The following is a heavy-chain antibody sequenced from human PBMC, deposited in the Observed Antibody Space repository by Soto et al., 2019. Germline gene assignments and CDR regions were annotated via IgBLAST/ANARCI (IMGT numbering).Heavy chain of an antibody. J-gene: IGHJ4*02. CDR1: GGSISSYY. CDR3: ASQHYYDSSGYYVVY. V-gene: IGHV4-59*04. CDR2: IHYSGST. D-gene: IGHD3-22*01. Sequence: SETLSLTCTVSGGSISSYYWGWIRQPPGKGLEWIGNIHYSGSTYYDSSLRSRVTISVDTSKNQFSLKLSSVTAADTAVYYCASQHYYDSSGYYVVYWGQGTLVTVSS.